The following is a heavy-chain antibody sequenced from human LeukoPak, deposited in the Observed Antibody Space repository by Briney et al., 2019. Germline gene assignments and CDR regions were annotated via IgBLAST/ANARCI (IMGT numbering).Heavy chain of an antibody. Sequence: ASVKVSCKVSGYTLTELSMHWVRQAPGKGLEWMGGFDPEDGKTIYAQKFQGRVTMTEDTSTDTAYMELSSLRSEDTAVYYCATPHSTVTTGGFDYWGQGTLVTVSS. V-gene: IGHV1-24*01. CDR3: ATPHSTVTTGGFDY. D-gene: IGHD4-17*01. CDR2: FDPEDGKT. J-gene: IGHJ4*02. CDR1: GYTLTELS.